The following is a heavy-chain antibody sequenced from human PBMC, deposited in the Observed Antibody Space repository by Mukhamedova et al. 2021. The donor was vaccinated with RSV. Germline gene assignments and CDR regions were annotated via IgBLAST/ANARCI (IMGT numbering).Heavy chain of an antibody. CDR2: ISSSSYI. CDR3: ARGDSSGLTLSIYFDY. J-gene: IGHJ4*02. V-gene: IGHV3-69-1*01. D-gene: IGHD3-22*01. Sequence: VRQAPGKGLEWVSSISSSSYIYYADSVKGRFTISRDNAKNSVYLQMNSLRAEDTAVYYCARGDSSGLTLSIYFDYCGQGTLVTV.